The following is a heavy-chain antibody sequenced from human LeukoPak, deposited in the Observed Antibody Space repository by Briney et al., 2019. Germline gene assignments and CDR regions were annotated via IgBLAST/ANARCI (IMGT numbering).Heavy chain of an antibody. CDR2: IYSGGNT. D-gene: IGHD2-8*01. CDR3: ARGASGYGVFDI. J-gene: IGHJ3*02. CDR1: GXTVSSNY. V-gene: IGHV3-66*01. Sequence: GGSLRLSCAASGXTVSSNYMSWVRQAPGKGLEWVSVIYSGGNTYYADSVKGRFTISRDNSKNTLYLQMNSLRAEDTAVYYCARGASGYGVFDIWGQGTMVTVSS.